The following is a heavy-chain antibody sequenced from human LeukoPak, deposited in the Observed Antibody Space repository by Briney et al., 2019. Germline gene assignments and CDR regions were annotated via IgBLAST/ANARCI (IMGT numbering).Heavy chain of an antibody. CDR1: GFTFSGSA. J-gene: IGHJ4*02. V-gene: IGHV3-73*01. CDR3: ARVEGDIVVVPAARGHFDY. Sequence: GGSLRLSCAASGFTFSGSAMHWVRQASGKGLEWVGRIRSKANSYATAYAASVKGRFTISRDDSKNTAYLQMNSLRAEDTAVYYCARVEGDIVVVPAARGHFDYWGQGTLVTVSS. D-gene: IGHD2-2*01. CDR2: IRSKANSYAT.